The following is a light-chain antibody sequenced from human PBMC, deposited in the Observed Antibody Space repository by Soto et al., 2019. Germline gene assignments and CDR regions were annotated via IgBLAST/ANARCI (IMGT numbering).Light chain of an antibody. V-gene: IGKV3-15*01. CDR3: QQYNNWAGT. CDR2: GAS. CDR1: QSVSSN. J-gene: IGKJ1*01. Sequence: EIVMTQSPATLSVSPGERSTVSCMASQSVSSNLAWYQQKPGQAPRLLIYGASTRATGIPARFSGSGSGTEFTLTISSLQSEDFAVYYCQQYNNWAGTFGQGTKVDI.